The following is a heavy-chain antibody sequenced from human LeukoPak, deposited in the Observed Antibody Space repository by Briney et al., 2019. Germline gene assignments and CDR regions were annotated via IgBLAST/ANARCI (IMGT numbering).Heavy chain of an antibody. J-gene: IGHJ4*02. Sequence: GGSLRLSCAASGFTFSSYAMSWVRQAPGKGLEWVSAISGSGGSTYYADSVKGRFTISRDNSKNTLYLQMNSLRAEDTAVYYCAKVGERWLAESTYFDYWGQGTLVTVSS. CDR1: GFTFSSYA. V-gene: IGHV3-23*01. D-gene: IGHD6-19*01. CDR2: ISGSGGST. CDR3: AKVGERWLAESTYFDY.